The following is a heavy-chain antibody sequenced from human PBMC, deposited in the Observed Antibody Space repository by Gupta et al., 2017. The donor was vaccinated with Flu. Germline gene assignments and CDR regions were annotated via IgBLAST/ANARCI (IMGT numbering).Heavy chain of an antibody. D-gene: IGHD5-18*01. J-gene: IGHJ4*02. CDR3: AKDIGDTADGIDY. Sequence: QVQLVESGGGVVQPGRSLRLSCAASGSTFSSYGMHWVRQAPGKGLEWVAVISYDGSNKYYADSVKGRFTISRDNSKNTLYLQMNSLRAEDTAVYYCAKDIGDTADGIDYWGQGTLVTLSS. CDR2: ISYDGSNK. V-gene: IGHV3-30*18. CDR1: GSTFSSYG.